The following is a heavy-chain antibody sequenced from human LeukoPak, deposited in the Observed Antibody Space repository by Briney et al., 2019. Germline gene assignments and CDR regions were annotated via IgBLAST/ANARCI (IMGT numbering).Heavy chain of an antibody. CDR3: AREHYSSGWYVLDFDY. J-gene: IGHJ4*02. D-gene: IGHD6-19*01. CDR1: GYTFTGYY. Sequence: ASVKVSCKASGYTFTGYYMHWVRQAPGQGLEWMGRINPNSGGTSYAQKFQGRVTMTRDTSISTAYMELSRLRSDDTAVYYCAREHYSSGWYVLDFDYWGQGTLVTVSS. V-gene: IGHV1-2*06. CDR2: INPNSGGT.